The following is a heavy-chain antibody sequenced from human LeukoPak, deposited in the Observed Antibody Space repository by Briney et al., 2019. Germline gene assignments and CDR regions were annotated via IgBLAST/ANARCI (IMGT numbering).Heavy chain of an antibody. J-gene: IGHJ4*02. Sequence: ASVKVSCKVSGYTLTELSMHWVRQAPGKGLEWMGGFDPEDGETIYAQKFQGRVTMTEDTSTETAYMELSSLRSEDTAVYYCAAARVLRFLEWLPDFDYWGQGTLVTVSS. CDR2: FDPEDGET. CDR3: AAARVLRFLEWLPDFDY. V-gene: IGHV1-24*01. CDR1: GYTLTELS. D-gene: IGHD3-3*01.